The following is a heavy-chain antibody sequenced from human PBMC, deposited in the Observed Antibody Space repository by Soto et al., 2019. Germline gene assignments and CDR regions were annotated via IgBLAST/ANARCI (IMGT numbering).Heavy chain of an antibody. Sequence: HLVESGGDLVKPGGSLRLSCAASGFMFSSAWMSWVRQAPGKGLEWVGRIKSKRDGGTTDYAPPVKGRFVISRDDSNSTLYLQINSQKTDDTAVYYYGEGWNDFWGQGTLVAVSS. CDR3: GEGWNDF. CDR2: IKSKRDGGTT. CDR1: GFMFSSAW. D-gene: IGHD3-16*01. J-gene: IGHJ4*02. V-gene: IGHV3-15*01.